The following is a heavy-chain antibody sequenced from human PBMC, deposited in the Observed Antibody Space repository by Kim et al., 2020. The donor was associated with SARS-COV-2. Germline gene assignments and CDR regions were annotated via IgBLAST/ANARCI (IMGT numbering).Heavy chain of an antibody. V-gene: IGHV3-33*01. CDR2: GSNE. J-gene: IGHJ5*02. Sequence: GSNEYYADSLKGRFTSARDNSKNPLYLQMNSLRAEDTAVYYCARDERFDPWGQGTLVTVSS. CDR3: ARDERFDP.